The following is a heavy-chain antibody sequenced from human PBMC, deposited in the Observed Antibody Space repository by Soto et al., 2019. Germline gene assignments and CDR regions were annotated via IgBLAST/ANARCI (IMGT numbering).Heavy chain of an antibody. Sequence: GGSLRLSCAASGFTFSSYSMNWVRQAPGKGLEWVSYISSSSSTIYYADSVKGRFTISRDNAKNSLYLQMNSLRDEDTAVYYCARDRGGSSWYPHYYYYGMDVWGQGTTVTVSS. CDR3: ARDRGGSSWYPHYYYYGMDV. D-gene: IGHD6-13*01. CDR1: GFTFSSYS. J-gene: IGHJ6*02. V-gene: IGHV3-48*02. CDR2: ISSSSSTI.